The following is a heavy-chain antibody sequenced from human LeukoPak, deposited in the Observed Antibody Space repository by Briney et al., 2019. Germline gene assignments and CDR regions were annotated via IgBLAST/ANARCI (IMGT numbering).Heavy chain of an antibody. V-gene: IGHV4-4*02. CDR1: GGSISSSNW. Sequence: SGTLSLTCAVSGGSISSSNWWSWVRQPPGKGLEWIGEVYHSGSTNYNPSLKSRVSMSVDKSKNQFSLKLSSVTAADTAVYYCARARRVVVGAPYYFDYWGQGTLVTVSS. CDR2: VYHSGST. J-gene: IGHJ4*02. CDR3: ARARRVVVGAPYYFDY. D-gene: IGHD2-15*01.